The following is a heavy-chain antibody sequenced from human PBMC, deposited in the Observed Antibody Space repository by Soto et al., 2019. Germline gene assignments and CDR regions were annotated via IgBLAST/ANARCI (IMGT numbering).Heavy chain of an antibody. J-gene: IGHJ4*02. CDR3: ARDKIPGLFDY. V-gene: IGHV4-34*01. D-gene: IGHD2-21*01. CDR2: INHSGST. Sequence: QVQLQQWGAGLLKPSETLSLTCAVYGGSFSGYYWTWIRQPPGTGLEWIGEINHSGSTNYNPSLKSRVTIAVDTSKTQFSLKLTSVTAADTAVYYCARDKIPGLFDYWGEGTLVTVSS. CDR1: GGSFSGYY.